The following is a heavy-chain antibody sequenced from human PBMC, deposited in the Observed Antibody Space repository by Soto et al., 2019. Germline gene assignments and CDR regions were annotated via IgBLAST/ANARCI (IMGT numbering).Heavy chain of an antibody. Sequence: EVQLLESGGGLVQPGGSLRLSCAASGFTFSNYAMSWVRQAPGKGLQWVSTIYDSGGVTSYADSVKGRFSISRDNSQNELSLQMTSLRAEDTALYYCAKVLDHLPIGYWGEWGQGTLASVSS. J-gene: IGHJ4*02. D-gene: IGHD3-22*01. V-gene: IGHV3-23*01. CDR3: AKVLDHLPIGYWGE. CDR2: IYDSGGVT. CDR1: GFTFSNYA.